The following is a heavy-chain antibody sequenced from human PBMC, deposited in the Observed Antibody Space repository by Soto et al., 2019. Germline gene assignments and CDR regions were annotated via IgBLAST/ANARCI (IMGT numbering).Heavy chain of an antibody. J-gene: IGHJ6*02. D-gene: IGHD3-9*01. CDR1: GLTVSTNY. CDR3: ARDYDTSRGDWAYYGIDV. CDR2: IYYGGTT. Sequence: EVQLVESGGGLVQPGGSLRISCAASGLTVSTNYMSWVRQAPGKGLEWVSIIYYGGTTYYADSVKGRFTISRDDSKNTRYLQMHILRAEDTAVYYCARDYDTSRGDWAYYGIDVWGQGTTVTVSS. V-gene: IGHV3-66*01.